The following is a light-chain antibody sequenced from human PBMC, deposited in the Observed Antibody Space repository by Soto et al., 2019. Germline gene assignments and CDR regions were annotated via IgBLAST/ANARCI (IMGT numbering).Light chain of an antibody. CDR1: QSISTW. Sequence: DIQMTQSPSSVSASVGDRGTITCRASQSISTWLAWYQQKPGKAPKLLIYDASSLESGVPSRFSGSVSGTEFTLTISSLQPDDFATYYCQQYKSYSTFGQGTKVDIK. V-gene: IGKV1-5*01. J-gene: IGKJ1*01. CDR2: DAS. CDR3: QQYKSYST.